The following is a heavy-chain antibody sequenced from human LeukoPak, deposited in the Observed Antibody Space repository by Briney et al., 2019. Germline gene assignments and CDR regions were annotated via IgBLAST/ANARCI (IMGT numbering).Heavy chain of an antibody. Sequence: SETLSLTCTVSGGSISSYYWSWIRQPPGKALEWIGYIYYSGSTNYNPSLKSRVTISVDTSKNQFSLKLSSVTAADTAVYYCARSTYYYDSSSGYYYRPTYYFDYWGQGTLVTVSS. D-gene: IGHD3-22*01. CDR1: GGSISSYY. J-gene: IGHJ4*02. V-gene: IGHV4-59*01. CDR3: ARSTYYYDSSSGYYYRPTYYFDY. CDR2: IYYSGST.